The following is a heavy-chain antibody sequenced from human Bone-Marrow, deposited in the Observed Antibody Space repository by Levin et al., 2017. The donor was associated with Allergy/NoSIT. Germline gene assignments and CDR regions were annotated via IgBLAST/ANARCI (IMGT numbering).Heavy chain of an antibody. CDR1: GFTFSTYW. CDR3: ARDRFYSDSGSNFSWFDP. D-gene: IGHD3-10*01. Sequence: ETLSLTCAASGFTFSTYWMHWVRQAPGKGLVWVSRIQSNGKTNYADSVKGRFTISRDNAKNTLYLQMNSLTVEDTAVYYCARDRFYSDSGSNFSWFDPWRQGALVTVSS. CDR2: IQSNGKT. J-gene: IGHJ5*02. V-gene: IGHV3-74*01.